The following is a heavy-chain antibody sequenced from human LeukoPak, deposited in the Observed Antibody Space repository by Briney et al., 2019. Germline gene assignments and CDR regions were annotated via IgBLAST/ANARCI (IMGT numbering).Heavy chain of an antibody. Sequence: SETLSLTCTVSGGSISSYYWSWIRQPPGKGLEWIGYIYYSGSTNYNPSLKSRVTISVDTSKNQSSLKLSSVTAADTAVYYCARASERYGDWFDPWGQGTLVTVSS. D-gene: IGHD4-17*01. J-gene: IGHJ5*02. V-gene: IGHV4-59*01. CDR2: IYYSGST. CDR1: GGSISSYY. CDR3: ARASERYGDWFDP.